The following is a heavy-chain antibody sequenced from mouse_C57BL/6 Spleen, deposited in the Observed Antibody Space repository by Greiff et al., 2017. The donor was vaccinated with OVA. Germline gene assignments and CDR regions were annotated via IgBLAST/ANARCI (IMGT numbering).Heavy chain of an antibody. CDR3: TRQEYDGYSLDAMDY. J-gene: IGHJ4*01. CDR1: GYTFTDYE. Sequence: QVQLQQSGAELVRPGASVTLSCKASGYTFTDYEMHWVKQTPVHGLEWIGAIDPETGGTDYNQKFKGKAILTADKSSSTAYMELRSLTSEDSAVYYCTRQEYDGYSLDAMDYWGQGTSVTVSS. V-gene: IGHV1-15*01. CDR2: IDPETGGT. D-gene: IGHD2-3*01.